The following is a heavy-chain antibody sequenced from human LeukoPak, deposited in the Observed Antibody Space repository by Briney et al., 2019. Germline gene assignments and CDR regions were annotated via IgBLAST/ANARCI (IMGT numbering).Heavy chain of an antibody. V-gene: IGHV4-4*07. Sequence: PSETLSLTCTVSGGSISSYYWSWIRQPAGKGLEWIGRIYTSGSTNYNPSLMSRVTMSVDTSKNQFSLKLSSVTAADTAVYYCARAWFPPVGGSGSYYNLFDYWGQGTLVTVSS. CDR3: ARAWFPPVGGSGSYYNLFDY. D-gene: IGHD3-10*01. CDR1: GGSISSYY. J-gene: IGHJ4*02. CDR2: IYTSGST.